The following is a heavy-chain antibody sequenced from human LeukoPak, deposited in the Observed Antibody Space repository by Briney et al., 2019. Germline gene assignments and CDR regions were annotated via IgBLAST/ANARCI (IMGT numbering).Heavy chain of an antibody. CDR3: AKDRSITTPGDAFDI. J-gene: IGHJ3*02. Sequence: GGSLRLSCAASGFTFNAFGMNWVRHAPGKGLEWVSYIGTTSGAIYYADSVKGRFTISRDNSKNTLYLQMNSLRAEDTAVYYCAKDRSITTPGDAFDIWGQGTMVTVSS. CDR1: GFTFNAFG. V-gene: IGHV3-48*01. D-gene: IGHD4-11*01. CDR2: IGTTSGAI.